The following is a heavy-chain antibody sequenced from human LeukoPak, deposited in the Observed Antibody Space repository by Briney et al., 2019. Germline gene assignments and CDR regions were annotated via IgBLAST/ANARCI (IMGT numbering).Heavy chain of an antibody. D-gene: IGHD5-18*01. CDR1: GYTLTELS. V-gene: IGHV1-24*01. J-gene: IGHJ4*02. CDR3: ATVSPRQLWLTGGLRY. Sequence: ASVKASCKVSGYTLTELSMHWVRQAPGKGLEWMGGFDPEDGETIYAQKFQGRVTMTEDTSTDTAYMELSSLRSEDTAVYYCATVSPRQLWLTGGLRYWGQGTLVTVSS. CDR2: FDPEDGET.